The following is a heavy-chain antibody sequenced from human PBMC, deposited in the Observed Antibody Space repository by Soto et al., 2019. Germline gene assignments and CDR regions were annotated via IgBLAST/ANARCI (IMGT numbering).Heavy chain of an antibody. CDR2: IHYSGSS. V-gene: IGHV4-30-4*01. CDR1: GGSISSGNYC. Sequence: QVQLQESGPGLVKPSQSLSLTCTVSGGSISSGNYCWSWIRQPPGKGLEWIGFIHYSGSSYYNPSLKRRVTISVDTSKNQFSLKLDSVTAADTAVYYCARDLDTATCFDYWGHGTLVTVSS. J-gene: IGHJ4*01. D-gene: IGHD5-18*01. CDR3: ARDLDTATCFDY.